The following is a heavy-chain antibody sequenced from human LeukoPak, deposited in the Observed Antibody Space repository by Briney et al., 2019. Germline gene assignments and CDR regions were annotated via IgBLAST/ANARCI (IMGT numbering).Heavy chain of an antibody. Sequence: SGGSLRLSCSASGFTFSAYAMYWVRQAPGKGLEYGSGISSNGGSSFYSDSVKGRFTISRDNSKNTLYLQMSSLRAEDTAVYYCVKITSVTGGDCWGQGTRLTVSS. CDR2: ISSNGGSS. J-gene: IGHJ4*02. CDR1: GFTFSAYA. V-gene: IGHV3-64D*09. D-gene: IGHD1-1*01. CDR3: VKITSVTGGDC.